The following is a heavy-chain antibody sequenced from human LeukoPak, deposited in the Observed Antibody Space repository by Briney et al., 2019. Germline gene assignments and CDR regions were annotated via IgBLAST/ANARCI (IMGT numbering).Heavy chain of an antibody. D-gene: IGHD5-18*01. Sequence: PSEPLSLTFTVSGGSISSYYWSWIRQPAGKGLEWIGRIYTSGSTNYNPSLKSRVTMSVDTSKNQFSLKLSSVTAADTAVYYCAREGSGYSYGPEFDYWGQGTLVTVSS. CDR2: IYTSGST. V-gene: IGHV4-4*07. CDR3: AREGSGYSYGPEFDY. J-gene: IGHJ4*02. CDR1: GGSISSYY.